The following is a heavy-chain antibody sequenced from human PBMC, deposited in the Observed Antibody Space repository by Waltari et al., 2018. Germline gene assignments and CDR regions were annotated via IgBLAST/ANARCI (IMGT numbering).Heavy chain of an antibody. Sequence: QVQLQQWGAGLLKPSETLSLTCAVYGGSFSGYYWSWIRQPPGKGREWIGEINHSGSTNYNPSLKSRVTISVDTSKNQFSLKLSSVTAAGTAVYYCARRGMTRGAFDIWGQGTMVTVSS. CDR1: GGSFSGYY. V-gene: IGHV4-34*01. J-gene: IGHJ3*02. CDR3: ARRGMTRGAFDI. CDR2: INHSGST. D-gene: IGHD6-13*01.